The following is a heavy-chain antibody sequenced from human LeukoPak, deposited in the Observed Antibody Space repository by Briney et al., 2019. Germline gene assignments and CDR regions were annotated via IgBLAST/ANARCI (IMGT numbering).Heavy chain of an antibody. CDR2: INTNTLNP. CDR3: ARLSETYYRDFDF. CDR1: GYTFTNCY. J-gene: IGHJ4*02. D-gene: IGHD3-10*01. Sequence: ASVKVSCRASGYTFTNCYVHWVRQAPGHGLEWMGWINTNTLNPTYAQGVTGRFVFSLDTSISTAYLQISSLKADDTAVYYCARLSETYYRDFDFWGQGTLVTVSS. V-gene: IGHV7-4-1*02.